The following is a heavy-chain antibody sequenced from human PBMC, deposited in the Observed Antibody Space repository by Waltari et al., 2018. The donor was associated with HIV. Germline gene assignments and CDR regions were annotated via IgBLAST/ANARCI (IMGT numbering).Heavy chain of an antibody. J-gene: IGHJ6*02. Sequence: ELQVVESGGGLVQPGGSLSTSCAASGFPSSSLRLHWFPQAPGKGLEWVSYISGTNSTIYYGDSMKGRFTISRDNAKNSLYLQMNSLRVEDTAVYYCARCGGDGRYGMDVWGQGTTVTVSS. CDR1: GFPSSSLR. CDR3: ARCGGDGRYGMDV. CDR2: ISGTNSTI. V-gene: IGHV3-48*04. D-gene: IGHD2-21*02.